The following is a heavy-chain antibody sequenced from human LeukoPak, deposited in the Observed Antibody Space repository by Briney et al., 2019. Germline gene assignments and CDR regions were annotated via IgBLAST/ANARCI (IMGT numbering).Heavy chain of an antibody. J-gene: IGHJ4*02. CDR2: IIPIFGTA. Sequence: ASVKVSCKASGGTFSSYAISWVRRAPGQGLEWMGGIIPIFGTANYAQKFQGRVTITADKSTSTAYMELSSLRSEDTAVYYCARELSIAVAGTSYFDYWGQGTLVTVSS. CDR1: GGTFSSYA. D-gene: IGHD6-19*01. CDR3: ARELSIAVAGTSYFDY. V-gene: IGHV1-69*06.